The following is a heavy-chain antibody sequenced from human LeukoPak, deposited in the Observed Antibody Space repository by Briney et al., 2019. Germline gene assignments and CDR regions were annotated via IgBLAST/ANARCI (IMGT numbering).Heavy chain of an antibody. V-gene: IGHV4-61*01. CDR1: GYSISSGYY. CDR2: IYYSGST. CDR3: ARVSGRVEY. D-gene: IGHD3-10*01. J-gene: IGHJ4*02. Sequence: SETLSLTCAVSGYSISSGYYWGWIRQPPGKGLEWIGYIYYSGSTNYNPSLKSRVTISVDTSKNQFSLKLSSVTAADTAVYYCARVSGRVEYWGQGTLVTVSS.